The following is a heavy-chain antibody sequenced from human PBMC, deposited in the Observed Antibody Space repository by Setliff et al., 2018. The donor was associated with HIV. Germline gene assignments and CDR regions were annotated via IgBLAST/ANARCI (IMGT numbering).Heavy chain of an antibody. J-gene: IGHJ5*02. Sequence: PGGSLRLSCRASGFTFGEYAMSWVRQAPGKGLEWVGFIRSKGYGGTTEYAASVKGRFTISRDDSKYTVYLQMNSLRSEDTAVYYCATYTFAGIPLTVDSWFDPWGQGCLVTVAS. CDR1: GFTFGEYA. V-gene: IGHV3-49*04. CDR2: IRSKGYGGTT. CDR3: ATYTFAGIPLTVDSWFDP. D-gene: IGHD5-18*01.